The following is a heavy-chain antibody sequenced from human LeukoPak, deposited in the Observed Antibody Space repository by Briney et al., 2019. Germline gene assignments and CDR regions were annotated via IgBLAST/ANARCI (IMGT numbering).Heavy chain of an antibody. CDR3: ARGLGIVVVMKFDP. Sequence: GASVKVSCKASGYTFTSYDINWVRQATGHGLEWMGWMNPNSGNTGYAQKFQGRVTMTRNTSISTAYMELSSLRSEDTAVYYCARGLGIVVVMKFDPWGQGTLVTVSS. J-gene: IGHJ5*02. D-gene: IGHD3-22*01. V-gene: IGHV1-8*01. CDR2: MNPNSGNT. CDR1: GYTFTSYD.